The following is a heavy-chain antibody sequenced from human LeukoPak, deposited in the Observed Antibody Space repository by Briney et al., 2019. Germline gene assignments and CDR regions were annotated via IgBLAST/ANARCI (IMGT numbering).Heavy chain of an antibody. D-gene: IGHD2-15*01. V-gene: IGHV4-39*01. J-gene: IGHJ6*03. Sequence: SETLSLTCTVSGGSISSSSYYWGWLPPPPGKGREWFGSIYDSRSSYYNPALKSRVTISVGTSNNQFSLKLSSVTAADTAVYYCAIGKYCSGGSCPPDYDYYYMDVWGKGTTVTVSS. CDR3: AIGKYCSGGSCPPDYDYYYMDV. CDR1: GGSISSSSYY. CDR2: IYDSRSS.